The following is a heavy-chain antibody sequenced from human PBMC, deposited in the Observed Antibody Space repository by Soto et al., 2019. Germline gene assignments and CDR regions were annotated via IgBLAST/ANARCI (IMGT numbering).Heavy chain of an antibody. CDR1: GGSFSGYY. CDR2: INHSGST. CDR3: ASVYCSSTSCFRGTY. J-gene: IGHJ4*02. V-gene: IGHV4-34*01. Sequence: PSETLSLTCAVYGGSFSGYYWSWIRQPPGKGLEWIGEINHSGSTNYNPSLKSRVTISVGTSKNQFSLKLSSVTAADTAVYYCASVYCSSTSCFRGTYWGQGTLVTVSS. D-gene: IGHD2-2*01.